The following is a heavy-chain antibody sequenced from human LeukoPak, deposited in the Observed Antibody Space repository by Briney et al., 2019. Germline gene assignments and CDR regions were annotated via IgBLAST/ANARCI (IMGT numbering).Heavy chain of an antibody. Sequence: GESLKISCKGSGNSFTNYWIGWVRQMPGKGLEWMGIIYPADSDTRYSPSFRGQVTISADKSINTAYLQWSSLKASDTAMYYCARQGVTIFGVVHDAFDIWGQGTMVTVSS. CDR2: IYPADSDT. J-gene: IGHJ3*02. V-gene: IGHV5-51*01. D-gene: IGHD3-3*01. CDR1: GNSFTNYW. CDR3: ARQGVTIFGVVHDAFDI.